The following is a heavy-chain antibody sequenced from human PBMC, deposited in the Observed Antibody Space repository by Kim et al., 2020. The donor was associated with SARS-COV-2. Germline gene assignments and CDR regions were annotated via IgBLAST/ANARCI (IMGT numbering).Heavy chain of an antibody. D-gene: IGHD3-3*01. J-gene: IGHJ6*02. Sequence: GGSLRLSCAASGFTFGDYAMHWVRQAPGKGLEWVSGISWNSGSIGYADSVKGRFTISRDNAKNSLYLQMNSLRAEDTALYYCAKSGNDFWSGYYPYYYYGMDVWGQGTTVTVSS. CDR2: ISWNSGSI. CDR3: AKSGNDFWSGYYPYYYYGMDV. V-gene: IGHV3-9*01. CDR1: GFTFGDYA.